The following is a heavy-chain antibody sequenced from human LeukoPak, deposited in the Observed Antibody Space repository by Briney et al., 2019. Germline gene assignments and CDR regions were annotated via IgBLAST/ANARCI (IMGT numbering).Heavy chain of an antibody. CDR2: ITPIIGTT. CDR3: TRVTLRGSKYNWFDP. CDR1: GGTFNTHI. J-gene: IGHJ5*01. V-gene: IGHV1-69*08. Sequence: SVKVSCRSSGGTFNTHIFNWVRQAPAQGREWMGRITPIIGTTKYAEKFQARITITADRTTSTAYLELSGLTYDDTAVYYCTRVTLRGSKYNWFDPWGQGTHVSVYS. D-gene: IGHD3-10*01.